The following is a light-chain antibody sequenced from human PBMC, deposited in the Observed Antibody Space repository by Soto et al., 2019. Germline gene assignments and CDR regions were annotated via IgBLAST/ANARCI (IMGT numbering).Light chain of an antibody. V-gene: IGKV3-15*01. CDR1: QTISSS. J-gene: IGKJ5*01. Sequence: EIVMTQSPATLSMSPGERATLSCWASQTISSSLAWYQQKPGQAPRLLIYGASTRAAGVPVRFSGSGSGTDFTLTIRSLEPEDFAIYYCQQRANWPLTTFGHGTRLEIK. CDR2: GAS. CDR3: QQRANWPLTT.